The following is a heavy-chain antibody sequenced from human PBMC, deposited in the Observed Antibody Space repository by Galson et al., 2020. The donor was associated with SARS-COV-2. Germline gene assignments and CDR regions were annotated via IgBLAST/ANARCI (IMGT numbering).Heavy chain of an antibody. J-gene: IGHJ4*02. D-gene: IGHD1-26*01. CDR2: INPNSGGT. CDR3: ARDQGGGSYRLGFDY. CDR1: GYTFTDYY. V-gene: IGHV1-2*02. Sequence: ASVKVSCKAPGYTFTDYYMHWVRQAPGQGLEWMGWINPNSGGTNYAQKFQGRVTMTRDMSTSTAYMELSRLRTDDTAVYYCARDQGGGSYRLGFDYWGQGTLVTVSS.